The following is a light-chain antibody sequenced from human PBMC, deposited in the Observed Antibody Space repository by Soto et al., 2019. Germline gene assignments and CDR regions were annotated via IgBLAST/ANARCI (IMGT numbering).Light chain of an antibody. V-gene: IGLV3-1*01. J-gene: IGLJ1*01. CDR3: QTWDGSSGWV. CDR2: EDA. Sequence: SYELTQPPSVSVSPGQTATISCPGDKLGDKYACWYQQKPGQSPVLVIYEDAKRPSGIPERFSGSNSGNTANLTISGTQTMDGADDYCQTWDGSSGWVFGTGTKVTVL. CDR1: KLGDKY.